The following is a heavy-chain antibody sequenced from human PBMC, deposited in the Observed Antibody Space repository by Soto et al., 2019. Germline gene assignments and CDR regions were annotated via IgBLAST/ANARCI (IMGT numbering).Heavy chain of an antibody. CDR1: GFTFSSYA. J-gene: IGHJ4*02. D-gene: IGHD2-2*01. V-gene: IGHV3-23*01. CDR3: AKNARQYCSSTSCYADY. CDR2: ISGSGGST. Sequence: GGSLRLSCAASGFTFSSYAMSWVRQAPGKGLEWVSAISGSGGSTYYADSVKGRFTISRDNSKNTLYLQMNSLRAEDTAVYYCAKNARQYCSSTSCYADYWGQGTLVTVSS.